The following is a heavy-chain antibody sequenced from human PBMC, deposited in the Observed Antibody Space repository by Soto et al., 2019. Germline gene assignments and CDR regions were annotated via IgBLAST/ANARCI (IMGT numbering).Heavy chain of an antibody. CDR2: MNPNSGNT. Sequence: GASVKVSCKASGYTLTRYSIHWVRQAPGQGLEWMGWMNPNSGNTGYAQKFQGRVTMTRNTSISTAYMELSSLRSDDTAVYYCARDRSITMIVDAVPDAFDIWGQGTMVTVSS. J-gene: IGHJ3*02. CDR1: GYTLTRYS. CDR3: ARDRSITMIVDAVPDAFDI. D-gene: IGHD3-22*01. V-gene: IGHV1-8*01.